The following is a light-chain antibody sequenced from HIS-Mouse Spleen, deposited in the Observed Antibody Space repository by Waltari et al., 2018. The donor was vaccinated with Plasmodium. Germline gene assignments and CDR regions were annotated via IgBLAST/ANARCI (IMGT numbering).Light chain of an antibody. Sequence: EIVMTQSPATLSVSPGERATLSCRASQSVSSNVAWYQQKPGQAARLLIYGASTRATGIPARFSGSGSGTEVTLTISSLQSEDFAVYYCQQYNNWSFTFGPGTKVDIK. CDR2: GAS. V-gene: IGKV3-15*01. J-gene: IGKJ3*01. CDR3: QQYNNWSFT. CDR1: QSVSSN.